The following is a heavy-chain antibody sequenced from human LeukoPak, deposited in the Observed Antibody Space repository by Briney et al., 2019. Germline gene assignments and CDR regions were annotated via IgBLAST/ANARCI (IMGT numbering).Heavy chain of an antibody. CDR3: ARRRYYDSSRYNPTYYFDY. Sequence: PSETLSLTCTVSGDPVIGSYWSWIRQPPGKGLEWIGYIYHPVETNYNPSLKSRVTISVDMSKKQFSLRLTSVTAADTAVYYCARRRYYDSSRYNPTYYFDYWGQGILATVSS. V-gene: IGHV4-59*02. CDR2: IYHPVET. J-gene: IGHJ4*02. D-gene: IGHD3-22*01. CDR1: GDPVIGSY.